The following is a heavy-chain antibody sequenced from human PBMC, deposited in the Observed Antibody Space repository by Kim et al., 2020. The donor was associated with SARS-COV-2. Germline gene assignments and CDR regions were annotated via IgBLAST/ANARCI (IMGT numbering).Heavy chain of an antibody. CDR1: GFTFSKYA. J-gene: IGHJ4*02. CDR2: ISSDGNNA. Sequence: GGSLRLSCAASGFTFSKYAMHWVRQAPGKGLEWVAVISSDGNNAYYADSVKGRFTISRDSSKKKLYLQMHSLRIEDTATYYCARDDLAAADSWGQGTLVT. CDR3: ARDDLAAADS. V-gene: IGHV3-30*04. D-gene: IGHD6-13*01.